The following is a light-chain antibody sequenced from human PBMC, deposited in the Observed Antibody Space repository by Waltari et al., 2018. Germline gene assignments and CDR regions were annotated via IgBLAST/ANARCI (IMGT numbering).Light chain of an antibody. CDR3: QQYGSSVLYT. V-gene: IGKV3-20*01. CDR2: GES. CDR1: QSLTKTY. Sequence: VLTQSPGTLSLSPGERATLSCRASQSLTKTYLAWYQQKPGQAPRLLFYGESSRAAGLPDRFSGGGSGTEFTLTISRLEPEDFAVYYCQQYGSSVLYTFGQGTKLEIK. J-gene: IGKJ2*01.